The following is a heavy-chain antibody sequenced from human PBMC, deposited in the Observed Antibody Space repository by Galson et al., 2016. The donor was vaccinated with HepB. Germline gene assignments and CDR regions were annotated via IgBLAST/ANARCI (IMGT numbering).Heavy chain of an antibody. J-gene: IGHJ5*02. D-gene: IGHD3-10*01. CDR2: IYYGGST. Sequence: ETLSLTCTVSGGYISTYYWSWIRQPPRKGLEWIGHIYYGGSTKYNPSFKSGVTISVDTSKNQFSLRLNSVTVADTAVYYCARTYPTGLFDPWSQGTLVTVSS. CDR1: GGYISTYY. V-gene: IGHV4-59*01. CDR3: ARTYPTGLFDP.